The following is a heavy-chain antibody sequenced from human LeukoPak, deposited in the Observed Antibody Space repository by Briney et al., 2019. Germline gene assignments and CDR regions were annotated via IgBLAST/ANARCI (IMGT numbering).Heavy chain of an antibody. CDR3: ARVSCTNGVCYGFDY. D-gene: IGHD2-8*01. Sequence: GGSLRLSCAASGFTFSRYWISWVRQAPGKGLEWVANIKQDGSEKYYVDSVKGRFTISRDNAKNSLYLQMNSPRGEDTAVYYCARVSCTNGVCYGFDYWGQGTLVTVSS. CDR1: GFTFSRYW. CDR2: IKQDGSEK. V-gene: IGHV3-7*03. J-gene: IGHJ4*02.